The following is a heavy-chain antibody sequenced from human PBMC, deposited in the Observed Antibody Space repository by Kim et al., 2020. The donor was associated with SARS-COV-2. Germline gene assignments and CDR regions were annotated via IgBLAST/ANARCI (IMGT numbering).Heavy chain of an antibody. V-gene: IGHV4-39*01. J-gene: IGHJ4*02. Sequence: NPSLQSRVTISEDTSKSQFSLVLGSVTAAGTAVYYCSRRGYGDIDRALEYWGQGTLVTVSS. D-gene: IGHD4-17*01. CDR3: SRRGYGDIDRALEY.